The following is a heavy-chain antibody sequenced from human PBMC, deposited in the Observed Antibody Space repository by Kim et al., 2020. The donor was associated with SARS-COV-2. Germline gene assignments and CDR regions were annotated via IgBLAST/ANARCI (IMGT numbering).Heavy chain of an antibody. CDR3: ARGGSSSGVSAFDI. J-gene: IGHJ3*02. CDR1: GGSISSYY. D-gene: IGHD6-6*01. CDR2: IYYSGST. V-gene: IGHV4-59*13. Sequence: SETLSLTCTVSGGSISSYYWSWIRQPPGKGLEWIGYIYYSGSTNYNPSLKSRVTISVDTSKNQFSLKLSSVTAADTAVYYCARGGSSSGVSAFDIWGQGTMVTVSS.